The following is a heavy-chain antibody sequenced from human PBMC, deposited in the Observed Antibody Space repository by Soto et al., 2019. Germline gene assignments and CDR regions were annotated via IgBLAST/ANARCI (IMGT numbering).Heavy chain of an antibody. Sequence: SVKVSCKVSGDTFSTYSISWVRQAPGQGLEWLGGIIPILGTPSYAQSFQGRVTITADKSTSTACMELSSLRSEDTAVYYCARERSRYDRSGYYRPDYWGQGTLVTVSS. CDR3: ARERSRYDRSGYYRPDY. J-gene: IGHJ4*02. D-gene: IGHD3-22*01. V-gene: IGHV1-69*08. CDR2: IIPILGTP. CDR1: GDTFSTYS.